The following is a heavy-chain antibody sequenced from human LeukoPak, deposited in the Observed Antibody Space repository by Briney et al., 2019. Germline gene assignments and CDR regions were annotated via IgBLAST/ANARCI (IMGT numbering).Heavy chain of an antibody. CDR3: ARDDGYYGSGSFDAFDI. Sequence: GGSLRLSCAASGFTFSSYSMNWVRQAPGKGLEWVSSISSSSSYIYYADSVKGRFTTSRDNAKNSLYLQMNSLRAEDTAVYYCARDDGYYGSGSFDAFDIWGQGTMVTVSS. CDR2: ISSSSSYI. CDR1: GFTFSSYS. V-gene: IGHV3-21*01. J-gene: IGHJ3*02. D-gene: IGHD3-10*01.